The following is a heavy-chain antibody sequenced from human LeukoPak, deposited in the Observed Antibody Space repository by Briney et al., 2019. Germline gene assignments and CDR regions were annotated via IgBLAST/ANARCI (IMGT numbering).Heavy chain of an antibody. V-gene: IGHV3-48*01. J-gene: IGHJ4*02. CDR3: ARVNRMVPGYCSGGTCPVDY. CDR1: GFTISSYG. D-gene: IGHD2-15*01. CDR2: ISYSSSTI. Sequence: GGSLRLSCAASGFTISSYGMNWVRQAPGKGLEWVSYISYSSSTIYYADSVKGRFTISRDNAKNSLYLQMNSLRAEDTAVYYCARVNRMVPGYCSGGTCPVDYWGQGTLVTVSS.